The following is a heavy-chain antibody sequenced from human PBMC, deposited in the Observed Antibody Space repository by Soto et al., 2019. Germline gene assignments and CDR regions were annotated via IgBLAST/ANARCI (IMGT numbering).Heavy chain of an antibody. CDR3: PKDPIGIAVADRCQY. V-gene: IGHV3-23*01. D-gene: IGHD6-19*01. CDR2: ISGSGGST. J-gene: IGHJ4*02. CDR1: GFTFSSYA. Sequence: GGSLRLSCAASGFTFSSYAMSWVRQAPGKGLEWVSAISGSGGSTYYADSVKGRFTISRDNSKNTLYLQMNSLRAEDTAVYYSPKDPIGIAVADRCQYWGQGTLVTVSS.